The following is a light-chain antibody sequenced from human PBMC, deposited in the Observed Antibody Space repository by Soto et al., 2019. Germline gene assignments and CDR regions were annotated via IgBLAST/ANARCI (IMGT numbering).Light chain of an antibody. J-gene: IGKJ4*01. Sequence: DIQMTQSPASLSASVGDRVTITCRASQTISSYLNWYQKKPGKAPTLLIYAASTLQSGVPSRFSGSRSGTDFTLTINSLQPEDFATYFCQQSFTTPLTFGGGTKVDI. CDR3: QQSFTTPLT. CDR1: QTISSY. V-gene: IGKV1-39*01. CDR2: AAS.